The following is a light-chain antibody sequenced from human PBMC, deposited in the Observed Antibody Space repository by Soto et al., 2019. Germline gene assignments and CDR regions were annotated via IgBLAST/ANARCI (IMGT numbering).Light chain of an antibody. CDR3: QQRSNWPPWT. CDR2: DAS. J-gene: IGKJ3*01. CDR1: QSVHAY. Sequence: EVVLTQFPATLSLSPGERATLSCRASQSVHAYLAWYQQKPDQPPRLLIYDASNRATGVPPRFSGSGSGTDFTLTISSLEPEDAAVYYCQQRSNWPPWTFGPGTKVDF. V-gene: IGKV3-11*01.